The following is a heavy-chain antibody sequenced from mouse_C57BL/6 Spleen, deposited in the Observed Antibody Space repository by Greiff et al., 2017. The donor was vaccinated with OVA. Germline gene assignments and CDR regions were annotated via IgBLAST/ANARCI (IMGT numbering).Heavy chain of an antibody. D-gene: IGHD3-2*02. CDR2: INPNNGGT. V-gene: IGHV1-26*01. Sequence: VQLQQSGPELVKPGASVKISCKASGYTFTDYYMNWVKQSHGKSLEWIGDINPNNGGTSYNQKFKGKATLTVDKSSSTAYMELRSLTSEDSAVYYCERDSSGYSGFAYWGQGTLVTVSA. CDR3: ERDSSGYSGFAY. CDR1: GYTFTDYY. J-gene: IGHJ3*01.